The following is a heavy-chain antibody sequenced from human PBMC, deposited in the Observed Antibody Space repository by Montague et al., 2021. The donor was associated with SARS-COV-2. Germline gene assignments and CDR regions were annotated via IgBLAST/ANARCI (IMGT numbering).Heavy chain of an antibody. V-gene: IGHV4-39*01. D-gene: IGHD6-19*01. CDR1: GGSISSSSYY. Sequence: SETLSLTCTVSGGSISSSSYYWGWIRQPPGKGLEWIGSIYYSGSTYYNPSLKSRVTISVDTSKNQFSLKLSSVTAAGTAVYYCARQENSSGWFKPDAFDIWGQGTMVTVSS. CDR3: ARQENSSGWFKPDAFDI. J-gene: IGHJ3*02. CDR2: IYYSGST.